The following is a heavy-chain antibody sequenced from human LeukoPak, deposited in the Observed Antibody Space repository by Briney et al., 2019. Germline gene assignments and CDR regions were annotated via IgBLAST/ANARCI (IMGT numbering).Heavy chain of an antibody. CDR2: IYSGGST. CDR1: GFTVNSNY. CDR3: ARDELDSTVDI. J-gene: IGHJ3*02. D-gene: IGHD2-2*01. Sequence: PGGSLRLSCAASGFTVNSNYMSWVRQAPGKGLEWVSVIYSGGSTYYADSVKGRFTISRDNSKNTLYLQMNSLRAEDTAVYYCARDELDSTVDIWGQGTMVTVSS. V-gene: IGHV3-66*01.